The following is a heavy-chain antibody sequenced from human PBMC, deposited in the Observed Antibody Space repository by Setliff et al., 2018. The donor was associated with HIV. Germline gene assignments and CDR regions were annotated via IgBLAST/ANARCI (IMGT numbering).Heavy chain of an antibody. CDR1: GYTFTSYG. V-gene: IGHV1-18*01. CDR2: ISANNGNT. CDR3: ARFRKFQLVGALDY. J-gene: IGHJ4*02. D-gene: IGHD1-26*01. Sequence: ASVKVSCKASGYTFTSYGINWVRQAPGQGLQWMGWISANNGNTNYAQNLQGRVTMTTDTSTNTAYMELRSLRSDDTAVYYCARFRKFQLVGALDYWGQGTLVTVSS.